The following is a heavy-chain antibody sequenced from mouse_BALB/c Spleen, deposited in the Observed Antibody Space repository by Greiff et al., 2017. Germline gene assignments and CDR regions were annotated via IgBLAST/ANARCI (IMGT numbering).Heavy chain of an antibody. CDR2: INPSTGYT. Sequence: QVQLKQSGAELAKPGASVKMSCKASGYTFTSYWMHWVKQRPGQGLEWIGYINPSTGYTEYNQKFKDKATLTADKSSSTAYMQLSSLTSEDSAVYYCARKGGGYDDAMDYWGQGTSVTVSS. J-gene: IGHJ4*01. CDR1: GYTFTSYW. CDR3: ARKGGGYDDAMDY. D-gene: IGHD2-14*01. V-gene: IGHV1-7*01.